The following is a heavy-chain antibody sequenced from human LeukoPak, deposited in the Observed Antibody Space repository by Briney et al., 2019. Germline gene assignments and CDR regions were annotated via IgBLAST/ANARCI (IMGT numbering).Heavy chain of an antibody. CDR3: ATFKGYSRPLFDY. Sequence: GASVKVSCKASGYTFTGYYMHWVRQAPGQGLEWMGWINPNSGGTNYAQKFQGRVTMTRDTSISTAYMELSRLRSDDTAVYYCATFKGYSRPLFDYWGQGTLVTVSS. CDR2: INPNSGGT. D-gene: IGHD1-1*01. CDR1: GYTFTGYY. J-gene: IGHJ4*02. V-gene: IGHV1-2*02.